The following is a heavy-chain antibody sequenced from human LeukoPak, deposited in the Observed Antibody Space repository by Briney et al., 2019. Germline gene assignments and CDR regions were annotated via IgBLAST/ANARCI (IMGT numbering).Heavy chain of an antibody. V-gene: IGHV4-31*03. J-gene: IGHJ3*02. CDR3: AREGYYDSSGYSEYDAFDI. CDR2: IDYSGST. Sequence: SETLSLTCTVSGGSISSGGYYWSWIRQHPGKGLEWIGYIDYSGSTYYDPSLKSRVTISVDTSKNQFSLKLSSVTAADTAVYYCAREGYYDSSGYSEYDAFDIWGQGTMVTVSS. D-gene: IGHD3-22*01. CDR1: GGSISSGGYY.